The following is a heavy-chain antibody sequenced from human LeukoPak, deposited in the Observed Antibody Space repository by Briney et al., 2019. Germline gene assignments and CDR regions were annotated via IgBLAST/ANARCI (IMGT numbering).Heavy chain of an antibody. D-gene: IGHD4-23*01. CDR3: AKDGIAGADNSHFDN. CDR1: GFTFSSYA. J-gene: IGHJ4*02. CDR2: LSNSGGPT. V-gene: IGHV3-23*01. Sequence: GGSLRLSCATAGFTFSSYAMSWVRQAPGKGLEWVSGLSNSGGPTYYADSVKGRFTISRDNSKNTLYLQMNSLRAEDTAVYYCAKDGIAGADNSHFDNWGQGTLVTVPS.